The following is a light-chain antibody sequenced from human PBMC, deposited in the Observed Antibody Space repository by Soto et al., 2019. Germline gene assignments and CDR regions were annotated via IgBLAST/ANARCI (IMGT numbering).Light chain of an antibody. CDR3: QQYHSNPFT. CDR1: QSVLYSSNNKNY. J-gene: IGKJ4*01. Sequence: DIVMTQSPDSLAVSLGERATINCKSSQSVLYSSNNKNYLAWYQQKPGQSPKLLIYWASTRESGVPDRFSGSGSGTDFTLTISSLQAEDVAVYYCQQYHSNPFTFGGGTKVEIK. CDR2: WAS. V-gene: IGKV4-1*01.